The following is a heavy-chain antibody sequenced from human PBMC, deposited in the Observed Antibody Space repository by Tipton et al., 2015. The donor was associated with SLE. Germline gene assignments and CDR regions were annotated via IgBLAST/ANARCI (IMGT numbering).Heavy chain of an antibody. CDR2: IYYSGST. D-gene: IGHD3-3*01. J-gene: IGHJ4*02. Sequence: TLSLTCTVSGGSISSHYWSWIRQPPGKGLEWIGYIYYSGSTNYNPSLKSRVTISVDTSKNQFSLKLSSVTAADTAVYYCARPCSKYDFWSGYYSYFDYWGQGTLVTVSS. CDR1: GGSISSHY. V-gene: IGHV4-59*11. CDR3: ARPCSKYDFWSGYYSYFDY.